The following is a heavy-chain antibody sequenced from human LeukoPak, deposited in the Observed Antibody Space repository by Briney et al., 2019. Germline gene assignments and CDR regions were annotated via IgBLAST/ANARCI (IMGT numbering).Heavy chain of an antibody. Sequence: SETLSLTCTVSGGSISSYYWSWIRQPAGKGLEWIGRIYTSGSTNYNPSLKSRVTMSVDTSKNQFSLKLSSVTAADTAVYYCAGDGSATGYYYGMDVWGQGTTVTVSS. CDR2: IYTSGST. CDR3: AGDGSATGYYYGMDV. CDR1: GGSISSYY. J-gene: IGHJ6*02. D-gene: IGHD6-13*01. V-gene: IGHV4-4*07.